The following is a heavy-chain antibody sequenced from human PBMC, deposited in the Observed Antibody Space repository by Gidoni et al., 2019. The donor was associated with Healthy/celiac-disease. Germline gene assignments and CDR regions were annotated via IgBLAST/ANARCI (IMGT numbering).Heavy chain of an antibody. CDR3: AKEVATMVQGVIKGYDYYYYYGMDV. CDR1: GFTFSSYA. Sequence: EVQLLESGGGLVQPGGSLRLSCAASGFTFSSYAMSWVRSAPGKGLEWVSAISGSGGSTYYADSVKGRFTISRDNSKNTLYLQMNSLRAEDTAVYYCAKEVATMVQGVIKGYDYYYYYGMDVWGQGTTVTVSS. J-gene: IGHJ6*02. V-gene: IGHV3-23*01. CDR2: ISGSGGST. D-gene: IGHD3-10*01.